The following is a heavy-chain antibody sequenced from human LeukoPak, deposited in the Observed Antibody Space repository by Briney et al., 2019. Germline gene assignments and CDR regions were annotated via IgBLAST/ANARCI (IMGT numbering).Heavy chain of an antibody. CDR2: ISAYNGNT. CDR1: GYTFTSYG. D-gene: IGHD1-20*01. V-gene: IGHV1-18*01. Sequence: ASVKVSCKASGYTFTSYGISWVRQAPGQGLEWMGWISAYNGNTNYAQKLQGRVTTATDTSTSTAYMELRSLRSDDTAVYYCARNNWNLNWFDPWGQGTLVTVSS. CDR3: ARNNWNLNWFDP. J-gene: IGHJ5*02.